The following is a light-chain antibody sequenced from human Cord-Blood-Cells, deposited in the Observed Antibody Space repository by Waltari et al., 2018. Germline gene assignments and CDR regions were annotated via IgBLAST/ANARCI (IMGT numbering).Light chain of an antibody. CDR1: SSDVGSYNL. V-gene: IGLV2-23*01. Sequence: QSALTQPASVSGSPGQSITISCTGTSSDVGSYNLFSWYQQNPGKAPKLMIYEGSKWPSGVSNRFSGSKPGNTASLTISGLQAEDEADYYCCSYAGSSTWVFGGGTKLTVL. CDR2: EGS. CDR3: CSYAGSSTWV. J-gene: IGLJ3*02.